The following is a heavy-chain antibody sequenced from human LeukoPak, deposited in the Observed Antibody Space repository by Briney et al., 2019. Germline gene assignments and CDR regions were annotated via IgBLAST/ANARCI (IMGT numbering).Heavy chain of an antibody. CDR1: GFTFSSYG. CDR3: AKGPAEYYYYYYMDV. V-gene: IGHV3-33*06. J-gene: IGHJ6*03. Sequence: GRSLRLSCAASGFTFSSYGMHWVRQAPGKGLEWVAVIWYDGSNKYYADSVKGRFTISRDNSKNTLYLQMNSLRAEDTAVYYCAKGPAEYYYYYYMDVWGKGTTVTVSS. CDR2: IWYDGSNK.